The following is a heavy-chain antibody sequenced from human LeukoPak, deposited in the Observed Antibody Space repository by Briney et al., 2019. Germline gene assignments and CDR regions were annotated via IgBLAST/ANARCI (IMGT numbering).Heavy chain of an antibody. J-gene: IGHJ3*01. D-gene: IGHD1-26*01. Sequence: PGGSLRLSCVASGFTVSSNYMNWVRQAPGKGLEWVSVMYSGGGTHYADSVQGRFTLSRDNSKSTLYLQMNTLRTEDTAVYYCARGLGAYDAFDVWSQGTMVTVST. V-gene: IGHV3-66*02. CDR3: ARGLGAYDAFDV. CDR2: MYSGGGT. CDR1: GFTVSSNY.